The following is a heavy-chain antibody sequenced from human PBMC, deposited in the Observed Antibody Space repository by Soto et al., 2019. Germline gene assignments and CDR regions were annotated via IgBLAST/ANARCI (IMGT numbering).Heavy chain of an antibody. CDR1: GGTFSSYA. V-gene: IGHV1-69*06. D-gene: IGHD6-19*01. CDR3: ARDESLYSSGFNWFDP. Sequence: SVKVSCKASGGTFSSYAISWVRQAPGQGLEWMGGIIPIFGTANYAQKFQGRVTITADKSTSTAYMELSGLRSEDTAVYYCARDESLYSSGFNWFDPWGQGTLVTVSS. CDR2: IIPIFGTA. J-gene: IGHJ5*02.